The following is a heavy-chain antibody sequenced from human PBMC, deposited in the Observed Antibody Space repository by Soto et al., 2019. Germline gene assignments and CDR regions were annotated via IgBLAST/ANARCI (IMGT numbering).Heavy chain of an antibody. CDR2: INGSGTT. Sequence: SETLSLTCTVSGDSISSSYWTWIRQPPGKGLEWIGYINGSGTTNYNPSLKSRVTISVDMSKNQFSLKLSSVTAADTAVYYCARDLSYYGSGGYYRFFDPWGLGTLVTVSS. CDR1: GDSISSSY. D-gene: IGHD3-22*01. J-gene: IGHJ5*02. V-gene: IGHV4-59*01. CDR3: ARDLSYYGSGGYYRFFDP.